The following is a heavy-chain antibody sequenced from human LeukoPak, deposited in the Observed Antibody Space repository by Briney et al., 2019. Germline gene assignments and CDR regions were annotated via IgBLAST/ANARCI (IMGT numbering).Heavy chain of an antibody. J-gene: IGHJ4*02. CDR2: IYPADSGT. Sequence: GESLKISCQDSGYRFTHHWILRVRQKPGKGLERQGIIYPADSGTKYSRSFQGQVTISVDKSIRTDYLQWSSLKASDTAMYYCARGLGYCSDGVCSVFDNWGQGTLVNVSS. CDR3: ARGLGYCSDGVCSVFDN. D-gene: IGHD2-8*01. V-gene: IGHV5-51*01. CDR1: GYRFTHHW.